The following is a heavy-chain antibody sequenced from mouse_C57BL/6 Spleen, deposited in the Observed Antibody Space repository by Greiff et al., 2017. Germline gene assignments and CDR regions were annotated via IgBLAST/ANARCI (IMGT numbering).Heavy chain of an antibody. CDR1: GYTFTDYY. CDR2: IYPGCGNT. Sequence: VQLQQSGAELVRPGASVKLSCKASGYTFTDYYINWVKQRPGQGLEWIARIYPGCGNTYYHEKFKGKATLTAEKSSSTAYKQLSSMTTEESSVYFCGRERDFDVWGTGTTVTVSS. V-gene: IGHV1-76*01. J-gene: IGHJ1*03. CDR3: GRERDFDV.